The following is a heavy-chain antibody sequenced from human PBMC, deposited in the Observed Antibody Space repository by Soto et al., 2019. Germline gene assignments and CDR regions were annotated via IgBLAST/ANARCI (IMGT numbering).Heavy chain of an antibody. CDR2: IYSGGST. CDR3: ARFGGSYYVYLDY. D-gene: IGHD1-26*01. CDR1: GFTVSSNY. Sequence: PGGSLRLSCAASGFTVSSNYMSWVRQAPGKGLEWVSVIYSGGSTYYADSVKGRFTISRDNSKNTLYLQMNSLRAEDTAVYYCARFGGSYYVYLDYWGQGTLVTVSS. J-gene: IGHJ4*02. V-gene: IGHV3-53*01.